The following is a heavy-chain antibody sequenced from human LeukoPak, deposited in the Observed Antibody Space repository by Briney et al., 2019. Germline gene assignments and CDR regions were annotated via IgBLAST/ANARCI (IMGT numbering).Heavy chain of an antibody. Sequence: PGGSLRLSCAASGLTFSSYSMNWVRQAPGKGLEWVSSISSSSSYIYYADSVKGRFTISRDNVKNSLYLQMNSLRAEDTAVYYCARDDYGGIDYWGQGTLVTVSS. CDR2: ISSSSSYI. CDR1: GLTFSSYS. D-gene: IGHD4-17*01. V-gene: IGHV3-21*01. J-gene: IGHJ4*02. CDR3: ARDDYGGIDY.